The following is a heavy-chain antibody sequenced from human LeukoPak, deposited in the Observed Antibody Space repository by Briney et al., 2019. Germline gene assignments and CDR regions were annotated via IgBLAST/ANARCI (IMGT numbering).Heavy chain of an antibody. CDR3: AKGILRYFDWLLIDY. D-gene: IGHD3-9*01. J-gene: IGHJ4*02. V-gene: IGHV5-51*01. CDR1: GYSFTSYW. CDR2: IYPGDSDT. Sequence: GESLKISCKGSGYSFTSYWIGWVRQMPGKGLEWMGIIYPGDSDTRYSPSFQGQVTISADKSISTAYLQWSSLKASDTALYYCAKGILRYFDWLLIDYWGQGTLVTVSS.